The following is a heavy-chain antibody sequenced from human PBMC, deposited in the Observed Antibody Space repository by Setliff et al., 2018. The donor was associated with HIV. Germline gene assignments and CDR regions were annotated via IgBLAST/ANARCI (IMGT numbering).Heavy chain of an antibody. Sequence: GGSLRLSCAASGFTFSSYGMHWVRQAPGKGLEWVAFIRYDGSNKYYADSLKGRFTTSRDNAKNSLYLQMNSLRAEDTAVYYCARILSSRGIIEAYYYAMDVWGQGTTVTVSS. V-gene: IGHV3-30*02. CDR1: GFTFSSYG. CDR3: ARILSSRGIIEAYYYAMDV. D-gene: IGHD3-10*01. CDR2: IRYDGSNK. J-gene: IGHJ6*02.